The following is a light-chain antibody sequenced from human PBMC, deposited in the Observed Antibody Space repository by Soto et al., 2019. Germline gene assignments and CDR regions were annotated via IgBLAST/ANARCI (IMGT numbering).Light chain of an antibody. Sequence: QSALTQPASVSGSPGQSITISCTGTSSDVGSYNYVSWYQQHPGKAPKLIISDVSNRPSGVSNRFSGSKSGNTASLTISGLQAEDEGDYYCSSYRTSSTPLVFGTGTKVPS. V-gene: IGLV2-14*01. J-gene: IGLJ1*01. CDR1: SSDVGSYNY. CDR2: DVS. CDR3: SSYRTSSTPLV.